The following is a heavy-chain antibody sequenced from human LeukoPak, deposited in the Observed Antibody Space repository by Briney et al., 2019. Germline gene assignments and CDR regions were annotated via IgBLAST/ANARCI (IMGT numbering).Heavy chain of an antibody. CDR2: INHNGNVN. D-gene: IGHD3-16*01. J-gene: IGHJ6*02. CDR1: GFTFSSYW. CDR3: ARGGGLDV. Sequence: QTGGSLRLSCAASGFTFSSYWMNWARQAPGKGLGWVASINHNGNVNYYVDSVKGRFTISRDNAKNSLYLQMSNLRAEDTAVYFCARGGGLDVWDQGATVTVSS. V-gene: IGHV3-7*03.